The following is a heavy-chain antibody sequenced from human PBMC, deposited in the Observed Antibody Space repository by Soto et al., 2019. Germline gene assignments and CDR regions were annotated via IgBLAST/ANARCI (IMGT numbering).Heavy chain of an antibody. V-gene: IGHV4-39*01. D-gene: IGHD3-3*01. Sequence: SETLSLTCTVSGGSISSSSYYWGWIRQPPGKGLEWIGSIYYSGSTYYNPSLKSRVTISVDTSKNQFSLRLSSVTAAGTAVYYCASYTYDFWSGYSPPYGMDVWGQGTTVTVSS. J-gene: IGHJ6*02. CDR3: ASYTYDFWSGYSPPYGMDV. CDR1: GGSISSSSYY. CDR2: IYYSGST.